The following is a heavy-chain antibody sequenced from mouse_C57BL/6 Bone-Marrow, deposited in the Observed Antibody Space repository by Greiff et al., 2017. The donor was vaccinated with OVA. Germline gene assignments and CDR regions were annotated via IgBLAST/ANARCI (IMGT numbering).Heavy chain of an antibody. CDR1: GFTFSDYG. CDR3: ALYYGSSYWYFDV. V-gene: IGHV5-17*01. D-gene: IGHD1-1*01. CDR2: ISSGSSTI. Sequence: EVQLQESGGGLVKPGGSLKLSCAASGFTFSDYGMHWVRQAPEKGLEWVAYISSGSSTIYYADTVKGRFTISRDNAKNTLFLQMTSLRSEDTAMYYCALYYGSSYWYFDVWGTGTTVTVSS. J-gene: IGHJ1*03.